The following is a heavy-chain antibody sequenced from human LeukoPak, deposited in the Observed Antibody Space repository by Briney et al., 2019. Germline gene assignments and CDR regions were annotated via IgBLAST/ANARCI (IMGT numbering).Heavy chain of an antibody. CDR1: GFTFSSYA. CDR3: ARDGGGDYYDSSGYYYYYYYMDV. V-gene: IGHV3-23*01. D-gene: IGHD3-22*01. J-gene: IGHJ6*03. Sequence: TGGSLRLSCAVSGFTFSSYAMSWVRQAPGKGLEWVSGISGSGGSTYYADSVKGRFTISKDNSKSTLYLQMNSLRAEDTAVYYCARDGGGDYYDSSGYYYYYYYMDVWGKGTTATVSS. CDR2: ISGSGGST.